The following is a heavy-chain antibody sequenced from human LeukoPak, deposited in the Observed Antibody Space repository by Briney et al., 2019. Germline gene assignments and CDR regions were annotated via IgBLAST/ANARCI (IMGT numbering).Heavy chain of an antibody. CDR3: AGIVVVPAAPANY. CDR1: VGSISSYY. D-gene: IGHD2-2*01. V-gene: IGHV4-4*07. CDR2: IYTSGST. Sequence: PSETLSLTCTVSVGSISSYYWSWIRQPAGKGLEWIGRIYTSGSTNYNPSLKSRVTMSVDTSKNQFSLKLSSVTAADTAVYYCAGIVVVPAAPANYWGQGTLVTVSS. J-gene: IGHJ4*02.